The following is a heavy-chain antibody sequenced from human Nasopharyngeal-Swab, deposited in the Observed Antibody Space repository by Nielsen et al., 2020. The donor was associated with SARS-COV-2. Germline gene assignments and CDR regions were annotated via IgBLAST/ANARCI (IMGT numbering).Heavy chain of an antibody. V-gene: IGHV4-61*08. CDR1: GGSISSGDYY. J-gene: IGHJ4*02. CDR3: ARGSREIETYHFDY. Sequence: SETLSLTCTVSGGSISSGDYYWSWIRQPPGKGLDWIGYVYHSGSTNYNPSLKSRVTISVDTPKNQLSLRLRSVTAADTAVYYCARGSREIETYHFDYWGQGTLVTVSS. D-gene: IGHD5-24*01. CDR2: VYHSGST.